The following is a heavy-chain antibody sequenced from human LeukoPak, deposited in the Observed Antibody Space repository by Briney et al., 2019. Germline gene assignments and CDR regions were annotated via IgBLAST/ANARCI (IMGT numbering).Heavy chain of an antibody. D-gene: IGHD6-19*01. CDR2: IYYSGST. V-gene: IGHV4-59*01. Sequence: PSETLSLTCTVSGGSISSYYWSWIRQPPGKGLEWIGYIYYSGSTNYNPSLKSRVTISVDTSKNQFSLKLSSVTAADTAVYYCARAGSSGWIFDYWGQGTRVTVSS. CDR3: ARAGSSGWIFDY. CDR1: GGSISSYY. J-gene: IGHJ4*02.